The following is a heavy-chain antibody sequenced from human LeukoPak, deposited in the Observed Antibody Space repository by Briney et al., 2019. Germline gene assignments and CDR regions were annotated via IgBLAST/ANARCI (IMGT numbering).Heavy chain of an antibody. CDR1: GGSFSGYY. J-gene: IGHJ4*02. CDR2: INHNGGT. V-gene: IGHV4-34*01. CDR3: ARPYSNTWFSGFDY. Sequence: SETLSLTCAVYGGSFSGYYWSWIRQPPGKGLEWIGEINHNGGTNYNPSVESRITVLVDTSKNQFSLKLTSVTAADTAVYYCARPYSNTWFSGFDYWGQGILVTVSS. D-gene: IGHD6-13*01.